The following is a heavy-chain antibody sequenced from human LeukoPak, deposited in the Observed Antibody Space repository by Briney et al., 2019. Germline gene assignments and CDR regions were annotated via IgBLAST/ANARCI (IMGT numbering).Heavy chain of an antibody. J-gene: IGHJ6*02. CDR1: GYTFTSYY. V-gene: IGHV1-46*01. CDR3: ARAPVAYYYYYGMDV. CDR2: INPSGGST. Sequence: GASVKASCKASGYTFTSYYMHWVRQAPGQGLEWMGIINPSGGSTSYAQKFQGRVTMTRDTSTSTVYMELSSLRSEDTAVYYCARAPVAYYYYYGMDVWGQGTTVTVSS. D-gene: IGHD2-15*01.